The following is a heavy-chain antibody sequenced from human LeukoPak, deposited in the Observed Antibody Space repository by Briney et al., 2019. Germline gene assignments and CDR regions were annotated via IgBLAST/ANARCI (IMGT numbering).Heavy chain of an antibody. D-gene: IGHD5-12*01. CDR2: IYYSGST. V-gene: IGHV4-59*01. Sequence: PSETLSLTCTLSGGSITSYYWSWIRHPPGKGLGWMGYIYYSGSTNYNPSLKSRVTISVDTSKNQFSLKLSSVTAADTAVYYCARDQTITPLDIWGQGTMVTVSS. J-gene: IGHJ3*02. CDR1: GGSITSYY. CDR3: ARDQTITPLDI.